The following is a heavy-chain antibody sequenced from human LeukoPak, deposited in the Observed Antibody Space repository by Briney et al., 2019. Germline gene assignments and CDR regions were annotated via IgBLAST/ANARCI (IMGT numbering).Heavy chain of an antibody. J-gene: IGHJ4*02. CDR1: GCTFTDYY. CDR3: ARDHSVTRGAYYFDY. Sequence: ASVKVSFKASGCTFTDYYIHWVRQAPGQGLEWMGWINPNSGGTNYSQKFQGRVTMTRDTSISTAYMELSRLRSDDTAFYYCARDHSVTRGAYYFDYWGQGTLVTVSS. CDR2: INPNSGGT. V-gene: IGHV1-2*02. D-gene: IGHD5-24*01.